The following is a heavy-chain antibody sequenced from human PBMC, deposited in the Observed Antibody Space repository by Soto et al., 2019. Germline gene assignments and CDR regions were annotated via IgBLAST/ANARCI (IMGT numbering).Heavy chain of an antibody. CDR1: GYTFTSYA. D-gene: IGHD3-3*01. V-gene: IGHV1-3*01. CDR2: INAGNGNT. Sequence: ASVKVSCKASGYTFTSYAMHWVRQAPGQRLEWMGWINAGNGNTKYSQKFQGRVTITRDTSASTAYMELSSLRSEDTAVYYCARDKTDIFGVVIGYGYWGQGTLVTSPQ. J-gene: IGHJ4*02. CDR3: ARDKTDIFGVVIGYGY.